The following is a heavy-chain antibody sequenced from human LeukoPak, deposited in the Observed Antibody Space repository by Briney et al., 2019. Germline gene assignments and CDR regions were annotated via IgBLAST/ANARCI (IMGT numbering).Heavy chain of an antibody. CDR2: IYYSGST. V-gene: IGHV4-59*01. D-gene: IGHD3-3*01. Sequence: PSETLSLTCTVSGGSISSYYWSWIRQPPGKGLEWIGYIYYSGSTNYNPSLKCRVTISVDTSKNQFSLKLSSVTAADTAVYYCARSRITIFGVATNPPDYWGQGTLVTVSS. J-gene: IGHJ4*02. CDR3: ARSRITIFGVATNPPDY. CDR1: GGSISSYY.